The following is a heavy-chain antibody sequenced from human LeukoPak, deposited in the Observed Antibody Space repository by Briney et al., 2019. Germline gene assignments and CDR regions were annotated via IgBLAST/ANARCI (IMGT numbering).Heavy chain of an antibody. CDR2: INPNSGGT. D-gene: IGHD3-10*01. Sequence: ASVKVPCKASGYTFTGYYMHWVRQAPGQGLEWMGWINPNSGGTNYAQKFQGRVTMTRDTSISTAYMELSRLRSDDTAVYYCARVYYYGSGSYSLDYWGQGTLVTVSS. V-gene: IGHV1-2*02. J-gene: IGHJ4*02. CDR1: GYTFTGYY. CDR3: ARVYYYGSGSYSLDY.